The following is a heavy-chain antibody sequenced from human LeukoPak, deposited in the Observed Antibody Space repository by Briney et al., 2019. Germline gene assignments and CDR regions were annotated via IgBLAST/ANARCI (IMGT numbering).Heavy chain of an antibody. CDR1: GGSISSSSYY. V-gene: IGHV4-39*01. Sequence: PSETLSLTCTVSGGSISSSSYYWGWIRQPPGKGLEWIGSIYYSGSTYYNPSLKSRVTISVDTSKNQFSLKLSSVTAADTAVYYCARGLSYATNTFDYWGQGTLVTVSS. CDR3: ARGLSYATNTFDY. D-gene: IGHD1-26*01. CDR2: IYYSGST. J-gene: IGHJ4*02.